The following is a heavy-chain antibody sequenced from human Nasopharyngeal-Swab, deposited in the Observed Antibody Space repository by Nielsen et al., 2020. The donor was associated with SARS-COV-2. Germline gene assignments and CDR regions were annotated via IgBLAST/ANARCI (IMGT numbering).Heavy chain of an antibody. CDR2: IGSSGSSR. Sequence: RQPPGKGLEWVSRIGSSGSSRDYADSVKGRFTISRDNAKNSLYLQMNSLRGEDTAVYYCARDPPYSYDQDYWGQGTLVTVSS. V-gene: IGHV3-48*03. CDR3: ARDPPYSYDQDY. J-gene: IGHJ4*02. D-gene: IGHD3-22*01.